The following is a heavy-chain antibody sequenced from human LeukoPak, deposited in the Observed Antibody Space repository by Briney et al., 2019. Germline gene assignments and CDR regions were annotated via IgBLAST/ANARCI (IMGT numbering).Heavy chain of an antibody. Sequence: SQTLSLTCVVSGDDVSSKNGAWNWIRQSPSRGLEWLGRTYYRSKWYNDYAESMEGRIIISQDTSKNQYSLHLNSVTPDGTAVYYCARDLGNTGWHTFDYWGQGTLVTVSS. CDR2: TYYRSKWYN. V-gene: IGHV6-1*01. CDR3: ARDLGNTGWHTFDY. CDR1: GDDVSSKNGA. D-gene: IGHD6-19*01. J-gene: IGHJ4*02.